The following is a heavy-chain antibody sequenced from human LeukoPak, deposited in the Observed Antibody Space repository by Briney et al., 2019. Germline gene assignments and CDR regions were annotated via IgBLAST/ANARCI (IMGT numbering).Heavy chain of an antibody. J-gene: IGHJ4*02. D-gene: IGHD3-3*02. CDR2: FYFGGRT. Sequence: PSETLSLTCTVSGGSFSSSSSYWGWIRQPPGKGLEWIGSFYFGGRTYYNPSLKSRVTISVDTSGNQYSLKLSSVTAADTAVYYCAKLVSPAHWSQGTLVTVFS. CDR3: AKLVSPAH. CDR1: GGSFSSSSSY. V-gene: IGHV4-39*01.